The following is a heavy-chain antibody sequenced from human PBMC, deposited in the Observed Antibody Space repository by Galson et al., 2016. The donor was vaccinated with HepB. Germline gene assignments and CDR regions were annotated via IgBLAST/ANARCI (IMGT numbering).Heavy chain of an antibody. D-gene: IGHD3-22*01. CDR2: FTPDYGET. CDR1: GYTLNELS. J-gene: IGHJ3*01. CDR3: TKRFYPCSSDSPGFDYDAFDV. V-gene: IGHV1-24*01. Sequence: SVKVSCKVSGYTLNELSINWVRQAPGKGLEWLGGFTPDYGETIYSQNFQGRVTMTEDSSTDTAYMELSSLRSEDTAVYYCTKRFYPCSSDSPGFDYDAFDVWGQGTVVTVSS.